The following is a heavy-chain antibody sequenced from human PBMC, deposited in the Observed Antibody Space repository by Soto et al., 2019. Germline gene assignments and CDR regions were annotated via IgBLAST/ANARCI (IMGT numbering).Heavy chain of an antibody. CDR1: GDTFSSYA. CDR3: ARSITGTVRYYYGMDV. Sequence: QVQLVQSGAEVKKPGSSVKVSCKASGDTFSSYAISWVRQAPGQGLEWMGGIIPIFGTANYAQKFQGRVTISADEYTSTAYMVLSSLRSEDTVVYYCARSITGTVRYYYGMDVWGQGTTVTVSS. D-gene: IGHD1-20*01. V-gene: IGHV1-69*12. J-gene: IGHJ6*02. CDR2: IIPIFGTA.